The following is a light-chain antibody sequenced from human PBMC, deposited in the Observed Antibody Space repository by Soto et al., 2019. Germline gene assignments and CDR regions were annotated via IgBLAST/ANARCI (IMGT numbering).Light chain of an antibody. J-gene: IGKJ5*01. Sequence: EIVMTQSPATLSLSPGERATLSCRASESVSTNLAWYQQKAGQAPRLLIYGASTRATGIPARFSGSGSGTEFTLTISSLQSEDFAVYYCQQYSIWRTFGQGTRLEI. V-gene: IGKV3-15*01. CDR2: GAS. CDR1: ESVSTN. CDR3: QQYSIWRT.